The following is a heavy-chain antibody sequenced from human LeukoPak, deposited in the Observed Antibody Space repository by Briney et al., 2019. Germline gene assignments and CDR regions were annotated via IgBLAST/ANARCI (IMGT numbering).Heavy chain of an antibody. CDR3: ARPSSGWYLVPYFDY. J-gene: IGHJ4*02. Sequence: GSLRLSCAASGFTFSSYAMHWVRQAPGKGLEWVAVISYDGSNKYYADSVKGRFTISRDNSKNTLYLQMNSLRAEDTAVYYCARPSSGWYLVPYFDYWGQGTLVTVSS. CDR1: GFTFSSYA. D-gene: IGHD6-19*01. V-gene: IGHV3-30*04. CDR2: ISYDGSNK.